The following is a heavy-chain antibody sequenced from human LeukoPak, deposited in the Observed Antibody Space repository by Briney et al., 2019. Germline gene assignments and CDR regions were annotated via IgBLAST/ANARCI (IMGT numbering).Heavy chain of an antibody. J-gene: IGHJ4*02. CDR1: GYSISSGYY. V-gene: IGHV4-38-2*01. CDR2: IYHSGST. CDR3: ARQEYYYDSSGSYFDY. D-gene: IGHD3-22*01. Sequence: SGTLSLTCAVSGYSISSGYYWGWIRPPPGKGLEWIGSIYHSGSTYYNPSLKSRVTISVDTSKNQFSLKLSSVTAADTAVYYCARQEYYYDSSGSYFDYWGQGTLVTVSS.